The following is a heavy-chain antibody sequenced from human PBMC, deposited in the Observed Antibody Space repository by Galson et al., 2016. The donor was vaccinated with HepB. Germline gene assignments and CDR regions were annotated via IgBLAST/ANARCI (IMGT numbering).Heavy chain of an antibody. CDR2: IYYNGIT. Sequence: TLSLTCTVSGGSINNDSYYWSWIRQHPEKGLEWIGYIYYNGITYYNPSLKSRVTILVDTSKKQFSLNLNSATAADTAVYYCASLLEQQLEWEDYWYFDVWGRGTLVTVSS. D-gene: IGHD6-13*01. CDR3: ASLLEQQLEWEDYWYFDV. V-gene: IGHV4-31*03. CDR1: GGSINNDSYY. J-gene: IGHJ2*01.